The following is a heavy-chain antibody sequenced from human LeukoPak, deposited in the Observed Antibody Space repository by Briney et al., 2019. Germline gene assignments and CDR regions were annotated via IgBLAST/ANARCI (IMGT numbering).Heavy chain of an antibody. CDR2: INHSGST. CDR3: ARARRGILTGYRPNWFDP. V-gene: IGHV4-34*04. CDR1: GGSLSGYY. D-gene: IGHD3-9*01. J-gene: IGHJ5*02. Sequence: PSETLSPTRAVYGGSLSGYYCSCIRQPPGKWREWIVEINHSGSTNNNPPLKTQSTTSVDTSKNQFSLKLSSVTAADRAVHYCARARRGILTGYRPNWFDPWGQGTLVTVSS.